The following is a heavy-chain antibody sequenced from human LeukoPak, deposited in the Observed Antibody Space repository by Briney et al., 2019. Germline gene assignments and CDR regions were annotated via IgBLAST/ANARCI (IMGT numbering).Heavy chain of an antibody. J-gene: IGHJ4*02. CDR2: INPNSGGT. D-gene: IGHD6-19*01. Sequence: ASVKVSCKASGYTFTGYYMHWVRQAPGQGLEWMGWINPNSGGTNYAQKFQGRVTITADKSTSTAYMELSSLRSEDTAVYYCARSRQLIAVAGYFDYWGQGTLVTVSS. CDR1: GYTFTGYY. V-gene: IGHV1-2*02. CDR3: ARSRQLIAVAGYFDY.